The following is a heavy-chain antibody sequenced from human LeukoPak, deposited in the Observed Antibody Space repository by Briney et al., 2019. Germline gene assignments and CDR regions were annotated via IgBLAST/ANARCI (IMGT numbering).Heavy chain of an antibody. CDR1: GGTFSSYA. CDR3: AKTYYDILSGYYFGWFDP. V-gene: IGHV1-69*13. Sequence: SVKVSCKASGGTFSSYAISWVRQAPGQGLEWMGGIIPIFGTANYAQKFQGRVTITADESTSTAYMELSSLRSEDTAVYYCAKTYYDILSGYYFGWFDPWGQGTLVTVSS. J-gene: IGHJ5*02. D-gene: IGHD3-9*01. CDR2: IIPIFGTA.